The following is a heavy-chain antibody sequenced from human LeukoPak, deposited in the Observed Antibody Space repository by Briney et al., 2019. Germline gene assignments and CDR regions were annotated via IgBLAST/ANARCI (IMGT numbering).Heavy chain of an antibody. CDR3: ARERGYCSSTSCYTHWFDP. V-gene: IGHV1-3*01. CDR2: LNAGNGNT. Sequence: GASVKVSCKASGYTFTSYAMHWVRQAPGQRLEWMGWLNAGNGNTKYSQKFQGRVTITRDTSASTAYMELSSLRSEDTAVYYCARERGYCSSTSCYTHWFDPWGQGTLVTVSS. D-gene: IGHD2-2*02. J-gene: IGHJ5*02. CDR1: GYTFTSYA.